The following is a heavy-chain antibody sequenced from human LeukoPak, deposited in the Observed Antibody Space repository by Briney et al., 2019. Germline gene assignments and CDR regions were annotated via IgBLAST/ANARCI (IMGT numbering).Heavy chain of an antibody. CDR1: GFNFNNYV. CDR3: ARGRPHGNDY. CDR2: ISFDGRKK. D-gene: IGHD4-23*01. V-gene: IGHV3-30*03. J-gene: IGHJ4*02. Sequence: GGSPRLSCAASGFNFNNYVMHWVRQAPGKGLEWVTEISFDGRKKTYVDSVKGRFTISRDNAKNTLYLQMNSLRVEDTAVYYCARGRPHGNDYWGQGTLVTVSS.